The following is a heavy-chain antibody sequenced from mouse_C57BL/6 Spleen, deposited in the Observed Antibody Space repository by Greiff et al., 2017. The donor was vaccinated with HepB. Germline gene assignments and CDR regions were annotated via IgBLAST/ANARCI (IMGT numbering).Heavy chain of an antibody. J-gene: IGHJ1*03. CDR3: ARQATTEYFDV. V-gene: IGHV5-9*01. CDR1: GFTFSSYT. CDR2: ISGGGGNT. Sequence: EVQLVESGGGLVKPGGSLKLSCAASGFTFSSYTMSWVRQTPEKRLEWVATISGGGGNTYYPDSVKGRFTISRDNAKNTLYLQMSSLRSEDTALYYCARQATTEYFDVWGTGTTVTVSS. D-gene: IGHD1-1*01.